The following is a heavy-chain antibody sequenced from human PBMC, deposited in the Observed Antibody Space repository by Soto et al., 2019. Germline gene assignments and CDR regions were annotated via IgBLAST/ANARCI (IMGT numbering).Heavy chain of an antibody. D-gene: IGHD2-15*01. CDR1: GFTCINFA. CDR3: ARLSRPPLVAATRGRYFDY. V-gene: IGHV3-11*01. Sequence: GGSLRLPWRASGFTCINFAMYWVRKRTEKGMEWVSSISGSGGTIYYADSVKGRFTISRDNAKNSLYLKMNSLRAEDTAVYYCARLSRPPLVAATRGRYFDYWGQGTLVTVSS. J-gene: IGHJ4*02. CDR2: ISGSGGTI.